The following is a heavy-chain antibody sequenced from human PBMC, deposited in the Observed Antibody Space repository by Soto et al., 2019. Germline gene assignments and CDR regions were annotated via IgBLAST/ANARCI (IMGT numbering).Heavy chain of an antibody. CDR3: LREAGCSGTNWNVYFDY. CDR1: RLTFSNYA. J-gene: IGHJ4*01. CDR2: ITYESIST. Sequence: PGGSLKLSCVASRLTFSNYAMHWVRQAPGKGLEWVEVITYESISTVYRDYVRGRFTISRDNSRNTLYLHMNSLTPADTDVYYCLREAGCSGTNWNVYFDYWGLGTRLTVSS. V-gene: IGHV3-30*03. D-gene: IGHD1-20*01.